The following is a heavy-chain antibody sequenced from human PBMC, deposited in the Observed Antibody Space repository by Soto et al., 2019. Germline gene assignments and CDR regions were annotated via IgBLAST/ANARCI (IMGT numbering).Heavy chain of an antibody. J-gene: IGHJ4*02. CDR3: ARDRTFTPTYYYDTSVFD. D-gene: IGHD3-22*01. Sequence: GGSLRLSCAASGFTFSSYSMDWVRQAPGKGPEWVSYISRSSDTIYYADSVKGRFTVSRDNAKNSLYLQMNSLRDEDTAVYYCARDRTFTPTYYYDTSVFDWGQGTLVTVSS. CDR2: ISRSSDTI. V-gene: IGHV3-48*02. CDR1: GFTFSSYS.